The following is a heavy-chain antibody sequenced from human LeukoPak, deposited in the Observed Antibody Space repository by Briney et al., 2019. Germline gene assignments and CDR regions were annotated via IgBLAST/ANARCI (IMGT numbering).Heavy chain of an antibody. Sequence: ASVKVSCKASGYTFSNYYLHWVRQAPGQGLEWMGLINPTAGNTYYAQRFQGRVTMTRNTSTSTVYMELSSLRAEDTAIYYCATYRQVLLPFESWGQGTLVTVSS. J-gene: IGHJ4*02. CDR2: INPTAGNT. CDR3: ATYRQVLLPFES. CDR1: GYTFSNYY. V-gene: IGHV1-46*01. D-gene: IGHD2-8*02.